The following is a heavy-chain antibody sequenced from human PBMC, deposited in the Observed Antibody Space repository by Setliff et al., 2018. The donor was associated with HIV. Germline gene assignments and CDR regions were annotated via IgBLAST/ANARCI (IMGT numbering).Heavy chain of an antibody. CDR3: ARAAVAGPWRKLDY. Sequence: GASVKVSCKASGYTSTSFGISWVRQAPGQGLEWMGRISAYNGNTDHAQRLQGRVTMTTDTSTRTAYMELRSLRSDDTAVYYCARAAVAGPWRKLDYWGQGTLVTVSS. V-gene: IGHV1-18*01. J-gene: IGHJ4*02. D-gene: IGHD6-19*01. CDR1: GYTSTSFG. CDR2: ISAYNGNT.